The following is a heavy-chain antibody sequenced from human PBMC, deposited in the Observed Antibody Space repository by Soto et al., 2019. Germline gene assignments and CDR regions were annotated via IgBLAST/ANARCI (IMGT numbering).Heavy chain of an antibody. CDR2: IIPIFGTA. V-gene: IGHV1-69*13. CDR1: GGTFSSYA. D-gene: IGHD3-22*01. CDR3: ARRVTMIDDP. J-gene: IGHJ5*02. Sequence: GASVKVSCKASGGTFSSYAISCVRQAPGQGLEWMGGIIPIFGTANYAQKFQGRVTITADESTSTAYMELSSLRSEDTAVYYCARRVTMIDDPWGQGTLVTVSS.